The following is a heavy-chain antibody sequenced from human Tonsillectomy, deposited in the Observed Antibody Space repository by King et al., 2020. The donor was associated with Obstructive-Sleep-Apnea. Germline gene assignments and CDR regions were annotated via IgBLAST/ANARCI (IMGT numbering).Heavy chain of an antibody. Sequence: VQLVESGGGVNKPGSSVKVSCRAPGRTFSTSLINWVRQAPGQGLEWVGEIIPIPGTSNLSQKFQGRVTFTAAESTVTAYMDLTNLTSADTATYYCALDSADTAMVNWGQGTLVTVSS. CDR2: IIPIPGTS. J-gene: IGHJ4*02. D-gene: IGHD5-18*01. CDR1: GRTFSTSL. CDR3: ALDSADTAMVN. V-gene: IGHV1-69*01.